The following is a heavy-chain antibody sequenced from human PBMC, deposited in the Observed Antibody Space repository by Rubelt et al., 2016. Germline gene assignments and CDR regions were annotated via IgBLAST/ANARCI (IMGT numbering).Heavy chain of an antibody. CDR1: GGSISSGGYY. J-gene: IGHJ4*02. CDR2: IYYSGST. Sequence: QVQLQESGPGLVKPSQTLSLTCTVSGGSISSGGYYWSWIRQHPGKGLEWIGYIYYSGSTYYNPSLKSRVTISVETAKNQFSLKLGSVTAADTAVYYCARESGIAARPRAFDYWGQGTLVTVSS. CDR3: ARESGIAARPRAFDY. D-gene: IGHD6-6*01. V-gene: IGHV4-31*03.